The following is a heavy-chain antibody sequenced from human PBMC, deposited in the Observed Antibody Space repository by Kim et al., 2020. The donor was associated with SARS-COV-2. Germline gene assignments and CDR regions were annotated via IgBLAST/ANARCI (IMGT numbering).Heavy chain of an antibody. D-gene: IGHD3-3*01. CDR2: ISWDGGST. J-gene: IGHJ6*02. CDR1: GFTFDDYT. CDR3: AKGNFEFLESLNTIYGVRNTSYGMDV. V-gene: IGHV3-43*01. Sequence: GGSLRLSCAASGFTFDDYTMHWVRQAPGKGLEWVSLISWDGGSTYYADSVKGRFTISRDNSKNSLYLQMNSLRTEDTALYYCAKGNFEFLESLNTIYGVRNTSYGMDVWGQGTTVTVSS.